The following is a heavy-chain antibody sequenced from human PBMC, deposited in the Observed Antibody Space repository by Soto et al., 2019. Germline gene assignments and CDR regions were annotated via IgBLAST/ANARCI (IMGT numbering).Heavy chain of an antibody. CDR3: ARDLARITIFGVIMGPEY. D-gene: IGHD3-3*01. V-gene: IGHV1-46*01. Sequence: ASVKGSCKASGYTLSSYSFHWVRQGPGQGGEWMGIINANTGTTDYAQELQGRVTFKADTSTRTFYMELSSLRSEDTAVYYCARDLARITIFGVIMGPEYWGQGTLVTVSS. CDR2: INANTGTT. CDR1: GYTLSSYS. J-gene: IGHJ4*02.